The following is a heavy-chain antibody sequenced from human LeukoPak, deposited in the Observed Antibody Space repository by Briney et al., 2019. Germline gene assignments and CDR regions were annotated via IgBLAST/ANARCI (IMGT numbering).Heavy chain of an antibody. V-gene: IGHV3-23*01. J-gene: IGHJ4*02. D-gene: IGHD3-3*01. CDR2: IGDTT. Sequence: GGSLRLSCAASGFTFSIYAMSWVRQAPGKGLEWVSAIGDTTYYADSVEGRFTISRDNSKNTLYLQMNSLRAEDTAVYYCARGPWYYDFWSGYYPYFDYWGQGTLVTVSS. CDR3: ARGPWYYDFWSGYYPYFDY. CDR1: GFTFSIYA.